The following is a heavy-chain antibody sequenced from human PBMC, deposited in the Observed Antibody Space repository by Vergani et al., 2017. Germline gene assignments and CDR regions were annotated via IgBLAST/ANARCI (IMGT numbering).Heavy chain of an antibody. CDR2: SYHSGST. CDR3: ARVSGEFGVVTVDY. J-gene: IGHJ4*02. V-gene: IGHV4-30-2*01. CDR1: GGYISSGGYS. Sequence: QLQLQESGSGLVKPSQTLSLTCAVSGGYISSGGYSWSWIRHPPGKGLEWIGYSYHSGSTYYNPSRKSRVTSSVDRSKNQFSLKLSSVTAADTAVYYCARVSGEFGVVTVDYWGQGTLVTVSS. D-gene: IGHD3-3*01.